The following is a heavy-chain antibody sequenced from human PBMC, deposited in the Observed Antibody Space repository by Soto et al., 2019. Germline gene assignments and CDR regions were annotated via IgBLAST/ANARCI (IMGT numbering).Heavy chain of an antibody. V-gene: IGHV3-23*01. CDR2: ISGSGGST. CDR1: GFTFSSYA. CDR3: AKDFMYYYDSSGYYYVDYYYGMDV. D-gene: IGHD3-22*01. J-gene: IGHJ6*02. Sequence: PGGSLRLSCAASGFTFSSYAMSWVRQAPGKGLEWVSAISGSGGSTYYADSVKGRFTISRDNSKNTLYLQMNSLRAEDTAVYYCAKDFMYYYDSSGYYYVDYYYGMDVWGQGTTVTVSS.